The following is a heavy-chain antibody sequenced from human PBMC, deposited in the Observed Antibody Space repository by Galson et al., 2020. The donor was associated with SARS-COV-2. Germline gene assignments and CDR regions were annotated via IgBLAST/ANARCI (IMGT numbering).Heavy chain of an antibody. CDR3: VRDDGTAPYDY. Sequence: METGGSLRLSCAASGFAVSSKYMSXVRQAPGKGLEWVXXIXXXXNXXXXXSVRGRFTISRDTSKSTVSLQMNSLRAEDTAMYYCVRDDGTAPYDYWGPGTLVTVSS. CDR1: GFAVSSKY. D-gene: IGHD5-18*01. J-gene: IGHJ4*02. V-gene: IGHV3-53*05. CDR2: IXXXXNX.